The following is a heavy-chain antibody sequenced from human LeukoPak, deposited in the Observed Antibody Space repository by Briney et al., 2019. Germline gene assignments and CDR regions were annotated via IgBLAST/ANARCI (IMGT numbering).Heavy chain of an antibody. D-gene: IGHD4-17*01. J-gene: IGHJ4*02. CDR1: GFTFSTYA. Sequence: GGSLRLSCAASGFTFSTYAMSWVRQAPGKGLDWVSTISDGGTDTHYADSVKGRFTISRDNSNNTLYLQMNSLRAEDTAVYYCVKALYGDYGRLDYWGQGTLVTVSS. CDR3: VKALYGDYGRLDY. CDR2: ISDGGTDT. V-gene: IGHV3-23*01.